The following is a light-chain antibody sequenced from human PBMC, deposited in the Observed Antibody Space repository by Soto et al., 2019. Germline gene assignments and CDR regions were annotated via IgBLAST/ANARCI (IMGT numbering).Light chain of an antibody. CDR3: AAWDDSLSGPV. V-gene: IGLV1-47*01. J-gene: IGLJ3*02. CDR1: SSNIGSNY. CDR2: RNN. Sequence: QSVLTQPPSASGTPGQRVTISCSGSSSNIGSNYVYWYQQIPGTAPKLLIYRNNQRPSGVPDRFSGSKSGTSASLAISGLRSEDEADYYCAAWDDSLSGPVFGGRTPLTGL.